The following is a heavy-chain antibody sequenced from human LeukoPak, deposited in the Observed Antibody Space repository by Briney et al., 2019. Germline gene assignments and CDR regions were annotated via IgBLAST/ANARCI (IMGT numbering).Heavy chain of an antibody. CDR2: IKQDGGQK. V-gene: IGHV3-7*02. J-gene: IGHJ4*02. CDR3: TAATPDY. D-gene: IGHD6-13*01. Sequence: GESLRLSCAASGFTFSNYAMHWVRQAPGKGLEWVANIKQDGGQKYYVDSVKGRFTISRDNAKNSLYLQMNSLRAEDTAMYYCTAATPDYWGQGTLVTVSS. CDR1: GFTFSNYA.